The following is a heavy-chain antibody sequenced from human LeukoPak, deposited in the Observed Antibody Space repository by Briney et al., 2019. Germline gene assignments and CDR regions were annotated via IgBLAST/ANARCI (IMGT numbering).Heavy chain of an antibody. V-gene: IGHV3-11*04. CDR2: ISSSGSTK. CDR1: GFTFSDYN. D-gene: IGHD4-17*01. Sequence: GGSLRLSCAASGFTFSDYNMRWIRQAPGKGLEWVSYISSSGSTKYYADSVKGRFTISRDNAKNSLFLQMNSLRAEDTAVYYCARDRSVRSRLDYWGQGTLVTVSS. CDR3: ARDRSVRSRLDY. J-gene: IGHJ4*02.